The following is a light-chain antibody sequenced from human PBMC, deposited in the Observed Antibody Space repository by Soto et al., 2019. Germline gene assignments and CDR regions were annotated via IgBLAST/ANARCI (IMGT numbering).Light chain of an antibody. V-gene: IGKV1-5*03. CDR1: ENIGAW. Sequence: DIQMTQSPSTLSASVGDRVTITCRASENIGAWLAWYQQKPGKAPKLLIYKASSLESGVPSRFSGGGSGTEFTLTISSLQPEDFATYYCQQRNSYPITFGQGTRLEIK. CDR2: KAS. CDR3: QQRNSYPIT. J-gene: IGKJ5*01.